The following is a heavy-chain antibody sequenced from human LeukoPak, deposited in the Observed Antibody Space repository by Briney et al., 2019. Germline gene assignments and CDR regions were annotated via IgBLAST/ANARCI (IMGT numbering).Heavy chain of an antibody. CDR1: GSTLSSYG. CDR2: ISYDESNK. V-gene: IGHV3-30*18. J-gene: IGHJ4*02. Sequence: PGGSLTLSCAPTGSTLSSYGMHWLRQAPGKGEEGVAVISYDESNKYYSDAVKSRFTISRDNSKNTLYLEMNSRRAEDTAVYYCAKDQGDYWGQGTLVTVSS. CDR3: AKDQGDY.